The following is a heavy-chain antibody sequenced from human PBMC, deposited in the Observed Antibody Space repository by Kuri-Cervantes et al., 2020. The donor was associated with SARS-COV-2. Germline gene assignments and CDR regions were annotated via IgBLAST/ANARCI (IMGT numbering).Heavy chain of an antibody. V-gene: IGHV3-30-3*01. CDR2: ISYDGSNK. Sequence: GGSLRLSCAVSGFTFSSYAMHWVRQAPGKGLEWVAVISYDGSNKYYADSVKGRFTISRDNSKNTLYLQMNSLRAEDTAVYYCAKDHRDGYNSEYFQHWGQGTLVTVSS. CDR3: AKDHRDGYNSEYFQH. CDR1: GFTFSSYA. J-gene: IGHJ1*01. D-gene: IGHD5-24*01.